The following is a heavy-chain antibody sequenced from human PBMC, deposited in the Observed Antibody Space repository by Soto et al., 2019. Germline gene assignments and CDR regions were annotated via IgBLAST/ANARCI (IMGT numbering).Heavy chain of an antibody. CDR1: GGSISSSSYY. CDR2: IYYSGST. CDR3: ARLVTMVRGVIYYYYGMDV. Sequence: SETLSLTCTVSGGSISSSSYYRGWIRQPPGKGLEWIGSIYYSGSTYYNPSLKSRVTISVDTSKNQFSLKLSSVTAADTAVYYCARLVTMVRGVIYYYYGMDVWGQGTTVTVSS. J-gene: IGHJ6*02. V-gene: IGHV4-39*01. D-gene: IGHD3-10*01.